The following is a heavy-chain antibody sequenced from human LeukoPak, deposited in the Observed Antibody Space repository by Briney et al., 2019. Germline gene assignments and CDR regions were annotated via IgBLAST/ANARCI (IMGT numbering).Heavy chain of an antibody. Sequence: GGSLRLSCAASGFTFSTYAMHWVRHRLAPGRGLEWVALISSDGINIYYADSVKGRFTISRDNSRNTLFLQMNSLRTEDTAVYYCARAAVTAAISNWFDPWGQGTLVTVSS. CDR3: ARAAVTAAISNWFDP. CDR2: ISSDGINI. CDR1: GFTFSTYA. J-gene: IGHJ5*02. D-gene: IGHD2-2*01. V-gene: IGHV3-30*14.